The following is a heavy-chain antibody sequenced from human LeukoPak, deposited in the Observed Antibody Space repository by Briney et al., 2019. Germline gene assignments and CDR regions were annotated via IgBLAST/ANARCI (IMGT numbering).Heavy chain of an antibody. J-gene: IGHJ3*02. CDR2: IYYSGST. D-gene: IGHD4-17*01. CDR3: ARADGDYRALDI. Sequence: SETLSLTCTVSGGSISSGDYYWSWIRQPPGKGLEWIGYIYYSGSTYYNPSLKSRVTISVDTSKNQFSLKLSSVTAANTAVYYCARADGDYRALDIWGQGTMVTVSS. CDR1: GGSISSGDYY. V-gene: IGHV4-30-4*01.